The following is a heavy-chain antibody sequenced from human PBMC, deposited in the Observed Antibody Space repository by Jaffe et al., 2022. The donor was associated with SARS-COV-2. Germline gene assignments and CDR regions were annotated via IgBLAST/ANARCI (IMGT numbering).Heavy chain of an antibody. Sequence: QVRLQESGPGLVKPSETLSLTCTVSGDSMSNYYFTWIRQPPGKGLEWIGYIFYSGSTNYNPSLRSRVTISVDTARNQISLNLSSATAADTAVYYCARVVPATRVAPYYLQHWGQGTLVTVSS. D-gene: IGHD2-15*01. CDR2: IFYSGST. V-gene: IGHV4-59*08. J-gene: IGHJ1*01. CDR3: ARVVPATRVAPYYLQH. CDR1: GDSMSNYY.